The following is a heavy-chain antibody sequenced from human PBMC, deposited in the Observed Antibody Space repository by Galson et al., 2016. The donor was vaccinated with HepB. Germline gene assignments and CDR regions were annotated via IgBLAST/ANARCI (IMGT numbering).Heavy chain of an antibody. D-gene: IGHD3-22*01. CDR1: GYTFRNYA. CDR2: INAGNGKT. J-gene: IGHJ6*02. V-gene: IGHV1-3*01. Sequence: SVKVSCKASGYTFRNYAMHWVRQAPGQRLEWMAWINAGNGKTKSSERFQGRVTITRDTSASTAYMELISLRSEDTAVYYCARAMRYYDSSGYPSVGMDVWSQGTTVTVSS. CDR3: ARAMRYYDSSGYPSVGMDV.